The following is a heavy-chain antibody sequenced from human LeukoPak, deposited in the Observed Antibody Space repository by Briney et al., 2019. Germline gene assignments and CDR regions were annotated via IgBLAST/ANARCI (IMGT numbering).Heavy chain of an antibody. V-gene: IGHV3-30*18. CDR3: AKDLLEYYYDSSDQ. D-gene: IGHD3-22*01. CDR1: GFTFSSYG. J-gene: IGHJ4*02. CDR2: ISYDGSNN. Sequence: PGRSLRLSCAASGFTFSSYGMHWVRQAPGKGLEWVSVISYDGSNNYYADSVKGRFTISRDNSKNTLYLQMNSLRAEDTAVYYCAKDLLEYYYDSSDQWGQGTLVSVCS.